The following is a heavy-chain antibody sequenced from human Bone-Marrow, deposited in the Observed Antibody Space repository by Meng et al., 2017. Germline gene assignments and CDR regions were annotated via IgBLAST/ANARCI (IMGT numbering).Heavy chain of an antibody. V-gene: IGHV3-48*03. CDR1: GFTFSSYE. CDR2: ISSSGSTI. Sequence: GESLKISCAASGFTFSSYEMNWVRQAPGKGLEWVSYISSSGSTIYYADSVKGRFTISRDNAKNSLYLQMNSLRAEDTAVYYCARGLRIRAPGRVYDYWGQGTLVTVSS. J-gene: IGHJ4*02. CDR3: ARGLRIRAPGRVYDY. D-gene: IGHD1-14*01.